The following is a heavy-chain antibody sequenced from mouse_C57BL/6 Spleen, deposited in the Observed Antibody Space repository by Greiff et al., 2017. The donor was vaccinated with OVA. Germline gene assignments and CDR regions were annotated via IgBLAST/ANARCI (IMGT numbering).Heavy chain of an antibody. D-gene: IGHD1-1*01. CDR1: GYSITSGYY. Sequence: ESGPGLVKPSQSLSLTCSVTGYSITSGYYWNWIRQFPGNKLEWMGYISYDGSNNYNPSLKNRISITRDTSKNQVFLKLNSVTTEDTATYYCARGLILSYDWYFDVWGTGTTVTVSS. CDR2: ISYDGSN. V-gene: IGHV3-6*01. J-gene: IGHJ1*03. CDR3: ARGLILSYDWYFDV.